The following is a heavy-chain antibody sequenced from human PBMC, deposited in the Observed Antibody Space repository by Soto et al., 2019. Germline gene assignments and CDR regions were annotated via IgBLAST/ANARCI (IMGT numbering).Heavy chain of an antibody. Sequence: QITLNESGPTVVRPTEPLTLTCRFSGFSLTTSGVGVGWIRQSPGKSPEWLALIYWDDDKRYSASLKSRLTITKDTSKNQVVLTVSDLDPTDTATYYCAHRGLRTVFALVTTTAIYFDFWGQGTPVAVSS. CDR1: GFSLTTSGVG. D-gene: IGHD3-3*01. CDR3: AHRGLRTVFALVTTTAIYFDF. J-gene: IGHJ4*02. V-gene: IGHV2-5*02. CDR2: IYWDDDK.